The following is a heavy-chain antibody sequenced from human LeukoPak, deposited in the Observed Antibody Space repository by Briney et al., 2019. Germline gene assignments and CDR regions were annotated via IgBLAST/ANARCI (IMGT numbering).Heavy chain of an antibody. D-gene: IGHD5-18*01. J-gene: IGHJ4*02. Sequence: ASVKVSCKASGYTFTGYYIHWVRQATGQGLEWMGWMNPNSGNTGYAQKFQGRVTMARNTSISTAYMELSSLRSEDTAVYYCARGIQLWSPFDYWGQGTLVTVSS. V-gene: IGHV1-8*02. CDR2: MNPNSGNT. CDR3: ARGIQLWSPFDY. CDR1: GYTFTGYY.